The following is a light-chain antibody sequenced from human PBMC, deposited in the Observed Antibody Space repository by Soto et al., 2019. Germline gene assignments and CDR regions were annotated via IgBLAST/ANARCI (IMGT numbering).Light chain of an antibody. V-gene: IGKV3-20*01. CDR1: QRVSSSY. Sequence: EIVLTQSPGTLSLSPGERATLSCRASQRVSSSYLAWYQQKPGQAPRLLIYGASRRATGIPDRFSGSGSGTDFTFTISRLEPEDFAVYYCQQYGSSPWTFGQGTKVEIK. CDR3: QQYGSSPWT. CDR2: GAS. J-gene: IGKJ1*01.